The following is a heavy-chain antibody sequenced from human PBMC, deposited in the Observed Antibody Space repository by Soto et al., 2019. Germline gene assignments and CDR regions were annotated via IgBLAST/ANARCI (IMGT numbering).Heavy chain of an antibody. CDR3: ARSEDYDSSGYYYNWFDP. V-gene: IGHV1-18*01. CDR1: GYTFTSYG. D-gene: IGHD3-22*01. Sequence: ASVKVSCKASGYTFTSYGISWVRQAPGQGLEWMGWISAYNGNTNYAQKLQGRVTMTTDTSTSTAYMELRSLRSDDTAVYYCARSEDYDSSGYYYNWFDPWGQGTLVTVSS. J-gene: IGHJ5*02. CDR2: ISAYNGNT.